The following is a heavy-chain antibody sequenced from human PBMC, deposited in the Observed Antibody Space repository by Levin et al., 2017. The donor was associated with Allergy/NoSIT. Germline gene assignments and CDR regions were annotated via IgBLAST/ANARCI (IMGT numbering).Heavy chain of an antibody. J-gene: IGHJ4*02. Sequence: GGSLRLSCAASGFTFSSYAMSWVRQAPGKGLEWVSAISGSGGSTYYADSVKGRFTISRDNSKNTLYLQMNSLRAEDTAVYYCAKDFRPEEMVRGLFDYWGQGTLVTVSS. CDR3: AKDFRPEEMVRGLFDY. CDR1: GFTFSSYA. V-gene: IGHV3-23*01. D-gene: IGHD3-10*01. CDR2: ISGSGGST.